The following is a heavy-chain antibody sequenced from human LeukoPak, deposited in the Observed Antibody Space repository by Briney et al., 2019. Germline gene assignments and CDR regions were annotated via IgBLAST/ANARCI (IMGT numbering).Heavy chain of an antibody. CDR3: ARDLYYYGSGSYYDVFDV. J-gene: IGHJ3*01. CDR2: ISAYKGNT. V-gene: IGHV1-18*01. CDR1: GYTFSTYG. Sequence: ASVKVSCKASGYTFSTYGISWVRQAPGQGLEWMGWISAYKGNTYYAQKLQGRVTMTTDTSTSTAYMELRSLRSDNTAIYYCARDLYYYGSGSYYDVFDVWGQGTMVTVSS. D-gene: IGHD3-10*01.